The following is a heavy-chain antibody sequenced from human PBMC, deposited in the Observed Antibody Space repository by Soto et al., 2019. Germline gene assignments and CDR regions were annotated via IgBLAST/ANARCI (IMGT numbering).Heavy chain of an antibody. D-gene: IGHD3-10*01. Sequence: SETLSLTCTVSGGSISSGGYYWSWLRQHPGKGLEWIGYIYYSGSTYYNPSLKSRVTISVDTSKNQFSLKLSSVTAADTAVYYCARAIIGTDYGSGSPYFDYWGQGTLVTVSS. CDR3: ARAIIGTDYGSGSPYFDY. V-gene: IGHV4-31*03. CDR1: GGSISSGGYY. CDR2: IYYSGST. J-gene: IGHJ4*02.